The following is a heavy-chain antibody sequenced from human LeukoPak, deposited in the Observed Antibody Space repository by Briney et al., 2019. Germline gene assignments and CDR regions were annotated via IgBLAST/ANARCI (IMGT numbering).Heavy chain of an antibody. V-gene: IGHV1-2*02. CDR2: INPNCGGT. CDR3: PSGLQLSSCAGFVDP. J-gene: IGHJ5*02. CDR1: GYIFTDYY. D-gene: IGHD6-6*01. Sequence: ASVRVSCKSSGYIFTDYYVHGVRQAPGRGVEGMGLINPNCGGTKYGQKFQGRVTMTTDTSITPAYMQVRTVTSDDPAVYHCPSGLQLSSCAGFVDPWGQGTLVTVSS.